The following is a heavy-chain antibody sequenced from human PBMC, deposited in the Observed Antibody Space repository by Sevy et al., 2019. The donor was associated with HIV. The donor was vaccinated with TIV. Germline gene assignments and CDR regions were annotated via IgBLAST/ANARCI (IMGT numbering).Heavy chain of an antibody. J-gene: IGHJ4*02. V-gene: IGHV3-53*01. CDR1: GFSVRDNS. Sequence: GGSLRLSCAASGFSVRDNSMSWVRQAPGQGLEWVSVISAGISTYYAESGQGRFTISSGISGNMVYLQMNSLRPEDTAHYYCTSDHWDDGSGSFYFACWGQGTLVTVSS. D-gene: IGHD1-1*01. CDR2: ISAGIST. CDR3: TSDHWDDGSGSFYFAC.